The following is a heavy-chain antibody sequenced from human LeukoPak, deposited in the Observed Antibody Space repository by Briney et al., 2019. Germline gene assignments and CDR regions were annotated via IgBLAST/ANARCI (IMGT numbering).Heavy chain of an antibody. CDR2: MNPNSGNT. V-gene: IGHV1-8*01. Sequence: ASVKVSCKASGYTFTSYAINWVRQATGQGLEWMGWMNPNSGNTGYAQKFQGRVTMTRNTSISTAYMELSSLRSEETAVYYCARGSSDLWFGELLYHYWGQGTMVTVSS. D-gene: IGHD3-10*01. CDR1: GYTFTSYA. CDR3: ARGSSDLWFGELLYHY. J-gene: IGHJ4*02.